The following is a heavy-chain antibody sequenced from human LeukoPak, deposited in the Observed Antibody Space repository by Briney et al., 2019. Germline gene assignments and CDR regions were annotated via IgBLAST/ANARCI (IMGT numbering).Heavy chain of an antibody. V-gene: IGHV1-18*01. Sequence: GASVKVSCKASGYTFGDYGITWIRQAPGQGLEWMGWVSAYTGNTNYAQSLQDRVIMIADTSTDTAYMELRSLRPDDTAVYYRARDPGRGTYDTSGFHYWGQGTLVTVSS. CDR1: GYTFGDYG. CDR2: VSAYTGNT. CDR3: ARDPGRGTYDTSGFHY. D-gene: IGHD3-3*01. J-gene: IGHJ4*02.